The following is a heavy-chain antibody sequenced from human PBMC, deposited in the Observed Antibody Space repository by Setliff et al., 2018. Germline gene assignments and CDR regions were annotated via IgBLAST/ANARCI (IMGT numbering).Heavy chain of an antibody. CDR3: AKESLAIDTRWFDP. V-gene: IGHV4-4*07. Sequence: SETLSLTCTVSGGSISSSHSWSWIRQPAGKRLEWIGRVYNSGTTYNAFFASRVTMSIDTSKNQFSLNLNSVTAADTALYYCAKESLAIDTRWFDPWGQGILVTVSS. D-gene: IGHD3-3*02. CDR2: VYNSGTT. J-gene: IGHJ5*02. CDR1: GGSISSSHS.